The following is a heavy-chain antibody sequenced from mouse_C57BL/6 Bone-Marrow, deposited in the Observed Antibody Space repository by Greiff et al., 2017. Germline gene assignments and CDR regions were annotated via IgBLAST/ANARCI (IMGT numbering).Heavy chain of an antibody. CDR3: ASETLYGSRDDYAKDY. CDR2: IYPGSGST. CDR1: GYTFTSYW. V-gene: IGHV1-55*01. D-gene: IGHD1-1*01. J-gene: IGHJ4*01. Sequence: QVQLQQPGAELVKPGASVKMSCKASGYTFTSYWITWVKQRPGQGLEWIGDIYPGSGSTNYNEKFKSKATLTVDTSSSTAYMQLSSLTSEDSAVXYCASETLYGSRDDYAKDYWGQGTSVTVSS.